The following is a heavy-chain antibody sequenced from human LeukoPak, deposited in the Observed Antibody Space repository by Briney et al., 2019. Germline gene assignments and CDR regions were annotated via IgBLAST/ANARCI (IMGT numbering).Heavy chain of an antibody. J-gene: IGHJ4*02. CDR3: AKVRSVVVAAATNY. Sequence: GGSLRLSCAASGFTFSNYAMSWVRQAPGKGLEWVSVISGSGDSTYHADSVKGRFTISRDNSNNTLYLQMNSLRAEDTAIYYCAKVRSVVVAAATNYWGQGTLATVSS. V-gene: IGHV3-23*01. D-gene: IGHD2-15*01. CDR1: GFTFSNYA. CDR2: ISGSGDST.